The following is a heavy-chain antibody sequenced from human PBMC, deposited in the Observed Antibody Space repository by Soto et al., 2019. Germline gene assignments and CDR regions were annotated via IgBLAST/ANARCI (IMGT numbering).Heavy chain of an antibody. CDR3: ARDHVVVVPAAMGAYYYYYMAV. D-gene: IGHD2-2*01. CDR1: GFTVSSNY. V-gene: IGHV3-53*04. CDR2: IYSGGST. Sequence: EVQLVESGGGLVQPGGSLRLSCAASGFTVSSNYMSWVRQAPGKGLEWVSVIYSGGSTYYADSVKGRFTISRHNSKNTLYLQMNRLRDEDTAVDYCARDHVVVVPAAMGAYYYYYMAVWGKGTTVTVSS. J-gene: IGHJ6*03.